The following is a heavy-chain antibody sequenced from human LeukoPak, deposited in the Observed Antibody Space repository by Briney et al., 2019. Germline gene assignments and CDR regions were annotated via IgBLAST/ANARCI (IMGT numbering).Heavy chain of an antibody. D-gene: IGHD2-2*01. V-gene: IGHV4-34*01. CDR1: GGSFNGYY. CDR2: INHSGST. CDR3: ARHNRVAPATKLWYYSYYMDV. Sequence: PSETLSLTCAVYGGSFNGYYWSWIRQPPGKGLEWIGEINHSGSTNYNPSLKSRVTISVDTSKNQFSLKLSSVTAADTAVYYCARHNRVAPATKLWYYSYYMDVWGKGTTVTVSS. J-gene: IGHJ6*03.